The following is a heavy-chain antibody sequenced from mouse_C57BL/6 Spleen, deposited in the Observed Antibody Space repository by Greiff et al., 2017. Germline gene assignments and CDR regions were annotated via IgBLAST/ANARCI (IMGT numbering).Heavy chain of an antibody. J-gene: IGHJ2*01. Sequence: QVQLQQSGAELMKPGASVKLSCKATGYTFTGYWIEWVKQRPGHGLEWIGEILPGSGSTTYNEKFKGKATFTADTSSNTAYMQVSSLTTDDSAIDYCARYGSSGSYFDYWGQGTTLTVSS. CDR2: ILPGSGST. CDR1: GYTFTGYW. CDR3: ARYGSSGSYFDY. V-gene: IGHV1-9*01. D-gene: IGHD3-2*02.